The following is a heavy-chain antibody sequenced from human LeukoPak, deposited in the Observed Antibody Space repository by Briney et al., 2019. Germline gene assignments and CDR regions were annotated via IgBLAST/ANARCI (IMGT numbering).Heavy chain of an antibody. J-gene: IGHJ4*02. CDR3: ARAGYYDSSGYYPLIDY. D-gene: IGHD3-22*01. Sequence: PSETLSLTCTVSGGSISSHYWSWIRQPPGKGLEWIGYIYYSGSTNYNPSLKSRVTISVDTSKNQISLKLSSVTAADTAVYYCARAGYYDSSGYYPLIDYWGQGTLVTVSS. V-gene: IGHV4-59*11. CDR2: IYYSGST. CDR1: GGSISSHY.